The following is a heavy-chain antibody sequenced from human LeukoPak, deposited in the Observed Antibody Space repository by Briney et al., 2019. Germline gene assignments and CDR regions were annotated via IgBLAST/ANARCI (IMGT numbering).Heavy chain of an antibody. CDR1: GCTFSSYA. CDR3: AKTLYCGGDCPRTFDI. Sequence: GGSLRLSCAASGCTFSSYAMSWVRQAPGKGLEWVSAISGSGGRTYYADSVKGRFTISRDNSKNTLYLQMNSLRAEDTAVYYCAKTLYCGGDCPRTFDIWGQGTMVTVSS. CDR2: ISGSGGRT. J-gene: IGHJ3*02. V-gene: IGHV3-23*01. D-gene: IGHD2-21*02.